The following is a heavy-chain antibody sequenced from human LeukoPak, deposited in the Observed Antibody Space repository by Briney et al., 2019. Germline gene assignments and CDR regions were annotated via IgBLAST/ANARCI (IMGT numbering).Heavy chain of an antibody. CDR3: ASVYKHGMDV. Sequence: ASVNVSCTASGYTVTIYYMHWMRQAPGQGLEWMAILNPSGGSSNYAQKFQGRATLTRATSTGTVYMELSSLRSEDTAVYYCASVYKHGMDVWGQGTTVIVSS. CDR1: GYTVTIYY. D-gene: IGHD5-24*01. J-gene: IGHJ6*02. V-gene: IGHV1-46*01. CDR2: LNPSGGSS.